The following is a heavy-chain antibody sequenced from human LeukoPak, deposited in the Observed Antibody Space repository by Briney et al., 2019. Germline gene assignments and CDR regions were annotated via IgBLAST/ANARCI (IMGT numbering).Heavy chain of an antibody. Sequence: PSGTLSLTCAVSGDSISSINWWTWVRLSPEKGLEWIGEIHHSGKTNYNPSLKSRVTISVDTSKNQFSLKLSSVTAADTAVYYCARDLEMATINWGQGTLVTVSS. V-gene: IGHV4-4*02. CDR1: GDSISSINW. J-gene: IGHJ4*02. CDR3: ARDLEMATIN. CDR2: IHHSGKT. D-gene: IGHD5-24*01.